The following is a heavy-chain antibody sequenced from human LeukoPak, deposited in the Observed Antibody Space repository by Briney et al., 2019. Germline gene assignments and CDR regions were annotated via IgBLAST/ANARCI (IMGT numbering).Heavy chain of an antibody. V-gene: IGHV5-51*01. CDR2: IYPGDSDT. Sequence: GESLKISCKGSGYRFTSYWIGWVRQMPGKGLEGMGIIYPGDSDTRYSPSLQGQVTISADKSISTAYLQWSSLKASDTAMYYCARLRVAGTVDAFDIWGLGTMVTVSS. D-gene: IGHD1-14*01. J-gene: IGHJ3*02. CDR3: ARLRVAGTVDAFDI. CDR1: GYRFTSYW.